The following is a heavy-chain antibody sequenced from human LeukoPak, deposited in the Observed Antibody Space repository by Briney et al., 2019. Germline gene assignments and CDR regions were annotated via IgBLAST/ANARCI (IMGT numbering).Heavy chain of an antibody. CDR1: GYTFTSYG. J-gene: IGHJ4*02. Sequence: ASVKVSCKAYGYTFTSYGSSWVRQAPGQGLEWMGWISPYNGNTNYAQKVQGRVTMTTDTSTNTAYMELRSLRSDDTAVYYCARDLGADQWLAPFDYWGQGTLVTVSS. CDR2: ISPYNGNT. CDR3: ARDLGADQWLAPFDY. D-gene: IGHD6-19*01. V-gene: IGHV1-18*01.